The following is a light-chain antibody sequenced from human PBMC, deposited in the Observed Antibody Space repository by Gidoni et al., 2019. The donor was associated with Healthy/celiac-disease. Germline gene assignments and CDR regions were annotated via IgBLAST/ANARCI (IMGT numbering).Light chain of an antibody. CDR1: QDISNY. J-gene: IGKJ4*01. CDR2: DAS. Sequence: DIQMTQSPSSLSASVGDRVTITRQASQDISNYLNWYQQKPGKAPTLLIYDASNLETGVPSRFSGSGSGTDFTFTISSLQPEDIATYYCQQYDNLLLTFGGGTKVEIK. CDR3: QQYDNLLLT. V-gene: IGKV1-33*01.